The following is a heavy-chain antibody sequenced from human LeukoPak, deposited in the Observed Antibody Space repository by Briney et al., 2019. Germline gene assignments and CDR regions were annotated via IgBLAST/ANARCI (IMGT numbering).Heavy chain of an antibody. J-gene: IGHJ4*02. D-gene: IGHD6-13*01. CDR1: GYTFTGYY. Sequence: ASVKVSCKASGYTFTGYYMHWVRQAPGQGLEWMGWINPNSGGTNYAQKFQGRVTMTRDTSISTAYMELSRLRSDDTAVYYCARDTEGIAAAGIETFFGYWGQGTLVTVSS. V-gene: IGHV1-2*02. CDR2: INPNSGGT. CDR3: ARDTEGIAAAGIETFFGY.